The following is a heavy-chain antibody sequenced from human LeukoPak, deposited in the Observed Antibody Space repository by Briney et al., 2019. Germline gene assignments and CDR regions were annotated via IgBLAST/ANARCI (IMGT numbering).Heavy chain of an antibody. V-gene: IGHV3-73*01. CDR1: GFTISGSA. Sequence: GGSLRLSCAASGFTISGSAVHWVRQASGKGLAWVGGIRSKANSYATAYAASVKGSLTISRDDSKNTAYMQMNSLKTEDTAVYYCTRHTSGRDRLFDYWGQGTLVTVSS. J-gene: IGHJ4*02. CDR2: IRSKANSYAT. D-gene: IGHD1-26*01. CDR3: TRHTSGRDRLFDY.